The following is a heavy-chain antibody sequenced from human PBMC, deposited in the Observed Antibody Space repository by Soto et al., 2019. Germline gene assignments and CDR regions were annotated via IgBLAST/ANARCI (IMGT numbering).Heavy chain of an antibody. Sequence: GGSLRLSCAASGFSFSSYWIHWVRQAPGKGLVWVSRINSDGRSTSYADSVKGRFTISRDNAKNTLYLQMNSLRAEDTAVYYCARDRGCSGGSCYPYDAFDIWGQGTMVTVSS. V-gene: IGHV3-74*01. CDR1: GFSFSSYW. D-gene: IGHD2-15*01. CDR3: ARDRGCSGGSCYPYDAFDI. J-gene: IGHJ3*02. CDR2: INSDGRST.